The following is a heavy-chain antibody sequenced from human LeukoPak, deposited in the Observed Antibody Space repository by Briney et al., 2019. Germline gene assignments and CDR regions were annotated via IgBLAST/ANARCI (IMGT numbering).Heavy chain of an antibody. CDR3: ARVLGAYGNWFDP. V-gene: IGHV1-2*02. D-gene: IGHD3-16*01. J-gene: IGHJ5*02. CDR1: GYTFTGYY. CDR2: INPNSGGT. Sequence: ASVKVSCKASGYTFTGYYMHWVRQAPGRGLEWMGWINPNSGGTNYAQKFQGRVTMTRDTSISTAYMELSRLRSDDTAVYYCARVLGAYGNWFDPWGQGTLVTVSS.